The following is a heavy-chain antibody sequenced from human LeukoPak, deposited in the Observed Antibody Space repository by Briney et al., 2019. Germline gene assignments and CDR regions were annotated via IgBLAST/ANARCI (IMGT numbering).Heavy chain of an antibody. CDR1: GGSISSSSYY. CDR3: ARSSSSWYYYFDY. J-gene: IGHJ4*02. D-gene: IGHD6-13*01. Sequence: SETLSLTCTVSGGSISSSSYYWGWIRQPPGKGLEWIGSIYCSGSSYYNSSLKSRVTISVDTSKNQFSLKLSSVTAADTAVYYCARSSSSWYYYFDYWGQGTLVTVSS. V-gene: IGHV4-39*01. CDR2: IYCSGSS.